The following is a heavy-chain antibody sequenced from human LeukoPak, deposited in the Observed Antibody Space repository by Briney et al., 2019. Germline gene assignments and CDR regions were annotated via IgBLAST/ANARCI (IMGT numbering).Heavy chain of an antibody. CDR3: ANYGSGSYYTEGDAFDI. CDR2: ISGSGGST. D-gene: IGHD3-10*01. Sequence: GGSLRLSCAASGFTFSSYAMSWVRQAPGKGLEWVSAISGSGGSTYYADSVKGRFTISRDNSKNTLYLQMNSLRAEDTAVYYCANYGSGSYYTEGDAFDIWGQGTMVTASS. V-gene: IGHV3-23*01. J-gene: IGHJ3*02. CDR1: GFTFSSYA.